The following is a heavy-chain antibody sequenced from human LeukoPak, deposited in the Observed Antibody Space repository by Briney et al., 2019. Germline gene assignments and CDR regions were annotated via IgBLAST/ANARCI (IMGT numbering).Heavy chain of an antibody. CDR1: GFTFSSYA. D-gene: IGHD1-14*01. CDR3: VKDPEQANWFDP. V-gene: IGHV3-23*01. CDR2: ISGSGGST. J-gene: IGHJ5*02. Sequence: GGSLRLSCAASGFTFSSYAMSWVRQAPGKGLEWVSAISGSGGSTYYADSVKGRFTISRDNSKNTLYLQMNSLRAEDTAVYYCVKDPEQANWFDPWGQGTLVTVSS.